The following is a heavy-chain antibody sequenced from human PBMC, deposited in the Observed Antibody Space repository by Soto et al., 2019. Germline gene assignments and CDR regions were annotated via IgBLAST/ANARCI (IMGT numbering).Heavy chain of an antibody. V-gene: IGHV1-69*06. CDR1: GGTFSSYA. CDR3: ARGCSSTSCYTKQTFDY. Sequence: ASVKVSCKASGGTFSSYAISWVRQARGQGLEWMGGIIPIFGTANCAQKFQGRVTITADKSTSTAYMELRSLRSDDTAVYYCARGCSSTSCYTKQTFDYWGQGTLVTVSS. D-gene: IGHD2-2*02. J-gene: IGHJ4*02. CDR2: IIPIFGTA.